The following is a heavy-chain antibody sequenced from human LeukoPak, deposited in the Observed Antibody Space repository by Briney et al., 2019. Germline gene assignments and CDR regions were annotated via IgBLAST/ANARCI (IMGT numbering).Heavy chain of an antibody. J-gene: IGHJ6*02. CDR2: IYYSGST. CDR1: GGSIGRYY. V-gene: IGHV4-59*01. CDR3: AREDYYYGMDV. Sequence: PSETLSLTCTVSGGSIGRYYWSWIRQPPGKGLEWIGYIYYSGSTNYNPSLKSRVTISADTSKNQFSLKLSSVTAADTAVYYCAREDYYYGMDVWGQGTTVTVSS.